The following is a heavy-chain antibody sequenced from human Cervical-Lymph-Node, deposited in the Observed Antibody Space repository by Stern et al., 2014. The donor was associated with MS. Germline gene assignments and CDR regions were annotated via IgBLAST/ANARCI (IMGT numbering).Heavy chain of an antibody. Sequence: HVQLVQSGSEVKKPGSSVKVSCKASGDTFSSYALSWVRQAPGHGLEWVGGLIPFFGATRYAQKFLGRVTITPEESTGTAFMELSGLTSEDTAIYYCALRRSYYVYWGQGTLVTVSS. D-gene: IGHD1-26*01. CDR1: GDTFSSYA. V-gene: IGHV1-69*01. J-gene: IGHJ4*02. CDR3: ALRRSYYVY. CDR2: LIPFFGAT.